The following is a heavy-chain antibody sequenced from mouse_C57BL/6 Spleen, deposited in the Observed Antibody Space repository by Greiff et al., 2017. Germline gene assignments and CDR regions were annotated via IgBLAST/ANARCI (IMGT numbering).Heavy chain of an antibody. V-gene: IGHV1-85*01. CDR2: IYPGDGST. CDR1: GYTFTSYD. D-gene: IGHD2-3*01. CDR3: ARDDGYDGWFAD. Sequence: QVQLQQSGPELVKPGASVKLSCKASGYTFTSYDINWVKQRPGQGLEWIGGIYPGDGSTKYNEKFKGKATLTVDTSSSTAYMELHSLASEDSAVYYCARDDGYDGWFADWGKGTLVTVSA. J-gene: IGHJ3*01.